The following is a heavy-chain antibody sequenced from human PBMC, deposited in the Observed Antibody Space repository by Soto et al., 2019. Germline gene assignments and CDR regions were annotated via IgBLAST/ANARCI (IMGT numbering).Heavy chain of an antibody. J-gene: IGHJ6*02. D-gene: IGHD4-17*01. CDR2: IYYSGST. Sequence: SETLSLTCTVSGGSISSYYWSWIRQSPGKGLEWIGYIYYSGSTYYNPSLKSRVTISVDTSKNQFSLNLSSVTAADTAVYYCARDRYGGNQYYYYGLDVWGQGTTVTDSS. CDR1: GGSISSYY. V-gene: IGHV4-30-4*08. CDR3: ARDRYGGNQYYYYGLDV.